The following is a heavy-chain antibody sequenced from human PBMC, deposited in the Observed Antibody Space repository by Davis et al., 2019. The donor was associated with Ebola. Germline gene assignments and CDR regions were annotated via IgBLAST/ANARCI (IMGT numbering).Heavy chain of an antibody. D-gene: IGHD3-16*01. CDR3: AERGGSV. Sequence: PSETLSLTCTVSGVSISRHYWSWIRQPPGKRLEWIGSIYYTGSAYYNSFLASRATISVDTSKNQFSLKLTSVTAADTAMYYCAERGGSVWGQGTLVTVSS. CDR2: IYYTGSA. V-gene: IGHV4-59*03. J-gene: IGHJ4*02. CDR1: GVSISRHY.